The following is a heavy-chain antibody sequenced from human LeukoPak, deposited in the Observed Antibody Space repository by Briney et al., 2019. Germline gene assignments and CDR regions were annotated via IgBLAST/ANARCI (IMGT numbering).Heavy chain of an antibody. Sequence: PSETLSLTCTVSGGSISSSSYSWGWIRQPPGKGLEWIGSIYYSGSTYYNPSLKSRVTISVDTSKNQFSLKLSSVTAADTAVYYCARHGKGLKLSLAFWYWGQGTLVTVSS. CDR3: ARHGKGLKLSLAFWY. D-gene: IGHD3-16*01. V-gene: IGHV4-39*01. CDR1: GGSISSSSYS. CDR2: IYYSGST. J-gene: IGHJ4*02.